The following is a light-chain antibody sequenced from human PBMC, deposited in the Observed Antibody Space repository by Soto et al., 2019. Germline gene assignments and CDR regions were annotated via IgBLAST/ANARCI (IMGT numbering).Light chain of an antibody. CDR2: GNR. Sequence: QSVLTQPPSVSGAPGQSVTISCTGSSSNIGTGYEVQWYQQLPGTVPGLLIFGNRNRTSGVPDRFSGSKSGASAFLAITGLQADDEADYYCQSYDTRLYYVFGSGTKVTVL. CDR1: SSNIGTGYE. CDR3: QSYDTRLYYV. V-gene: IGLV1-40*01. J-gene: IGLJ1*01.